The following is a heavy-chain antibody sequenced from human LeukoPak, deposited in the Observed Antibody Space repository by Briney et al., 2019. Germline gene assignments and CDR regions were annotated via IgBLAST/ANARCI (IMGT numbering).Heavy chain of an antibody. CDR1: GGSFSNYF. CDR2: INHSGST. J-gene: IGHJ4*02. Sequence: SETLSLTCAVYGGSFSNYFWSWIRQPPGKGLEWIGEINHSGSTNYNSSLKSRVTMSVDTSKNQFSLKLSSVTAADTAVYYCARDGRFLEWLPDYWGQGTLVTVSS. V-gene: IGHV4-34*01. D-gene: IGHD3-3*01. CDR3: ARDGRFLEWLPDY.